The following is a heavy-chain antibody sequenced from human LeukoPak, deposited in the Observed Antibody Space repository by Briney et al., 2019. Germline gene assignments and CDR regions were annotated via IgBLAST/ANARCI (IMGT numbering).Heavy chain of an antibody. CDR2: TSYRSTWSN. V-gene: IGHV6-1*01. Sequence: SQTLSLTCAISGDSVSTNTVSWSWIRQSPSRGLEWLGKTSYRSTWSNEYALSVKSRITINSDTSKNQFSLQLTSVTPEDTAVYYCARGSIYDYWGQGTLVTVSS. CDR3: ARGSIYDY. CDR1: GDSVSTNTVS. J-gene: IGHJ4*02. D-gene: IGHD4-11*01.